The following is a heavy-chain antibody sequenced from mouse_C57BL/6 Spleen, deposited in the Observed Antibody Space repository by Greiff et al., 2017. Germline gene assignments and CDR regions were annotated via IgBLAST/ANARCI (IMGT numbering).Heavy chain of an antibody. V-gene: IGHV5-17*01. CDR3: ARPIYYDYDGYAMDH. D-gene: IGHD2-4*01. CDR1: GFTFSDYG. Sequence: EVKLMESGGGLVKPGGSLKLSCAASGFTFSDYGMHWVRQAPEKGLEWVAYISSGSSTIYYADTVKCRFTISRDNAKNNLFLQMTSLRSEDTAMYYCARPIYYDYDGYAMDHWGQGTSVTVSS. J-gene: IGHJ4*01. CDR2: ISSGSSTI.